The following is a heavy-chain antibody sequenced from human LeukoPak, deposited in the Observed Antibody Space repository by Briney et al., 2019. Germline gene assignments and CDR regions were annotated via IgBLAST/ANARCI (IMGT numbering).Heavy chain of an antibody. Sequence: PGGSLRLSCAASGFTFSSYGMHWVRQAPGKGLEWMAIISYDGSDEYYADSVKGRFTISRDNSKNTLYLQMNSLRAEDTAVYYCAKSYGSGSYLGVGYWGQGTLVTVSS. D-gene: IGHD3-10*01. CDR3: AKSYGSGSYLGVGY. CDR2: ISYDGSDE. CDR1: GFTFSSYG. J-gene: IGHJ4*02. V-gene: IGHV3-30*18.